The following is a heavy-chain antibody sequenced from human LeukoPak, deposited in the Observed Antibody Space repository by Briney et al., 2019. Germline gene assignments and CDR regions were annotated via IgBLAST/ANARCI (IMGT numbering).Heavy chain of an antibody. Sequence: SETLSLTCTVSGGPISSYYWSWIRQPPGKGLEWIAYIYYSGSTNSNPSLKSRVTISADTSKNQFSLKLSSVTAADTAVYYCARGRYYFDYWGQGTLVTVSS. J-gene: IGHJ4*02. V-gene: IGHV4-59*01. D-gene: IGHD3-10*01. CDR1: GGPISSYY. CDR3: ARGRYYFDY. CDR2: IYYSGST.